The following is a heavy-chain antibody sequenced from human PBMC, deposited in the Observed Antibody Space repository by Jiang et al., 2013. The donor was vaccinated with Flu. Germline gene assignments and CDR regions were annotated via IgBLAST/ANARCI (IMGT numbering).Heavy chain of an antibody. V-gene: IGHV4-39*07. CDR1: WLLRQFYLL. CDR3: ARMFWDLLTGPVDYEYGLDV. J-gene: IGHJ6*02. D-gene: IGHD3-10*02. Sequence: SLTCTVVWWLLRQFYLLLGLDPPAPGKGLEWIANIYYNGDTYYNASLRSRVTISVDTSKNQFSLKLSSVTAADTAVYYCARMFWDLLTGPVDYEYGLDVWGQGTTVTVSS. CDR2: IYYNGDT.